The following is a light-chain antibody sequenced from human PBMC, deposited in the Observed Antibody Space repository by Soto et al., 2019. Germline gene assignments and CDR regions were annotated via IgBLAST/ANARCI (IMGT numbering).Light chain of an antibody. CDR1: SSDIGGYNY. V-gene: IGLV2-8*01. CDR2: EVN. CDR3: SSYAGSNKV. Sequence: QSALTQPPSASGSPGQSVTISCTGTSSDIGGYNYVSWYQQHPGKAPKIMIYEVNKRPSGVPDRFSGSKSGNTASLTVSGLQAEDEADYYCSSYAGSNKVFGGGTKLTVL. J-gene: IGLJ3*02.